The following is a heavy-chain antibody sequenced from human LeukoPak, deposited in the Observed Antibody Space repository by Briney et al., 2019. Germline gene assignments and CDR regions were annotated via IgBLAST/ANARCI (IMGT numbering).Heavy chain of an antibody. CDR2: IYYSGST. Sequence: PSETLSLTCTVSGGSISSYYWSWIRQPPGKGLEWIGYIYYSGSTNYNPSLKSRVTISVDTPRNQFSLKLSSVTAADTAVYYCARSPYYDILTGSPPDVWGQGTTVTVSS. CDR3: ARSPYYDILTGSPPDV. J-gene: IGHJ6*02. V-gene: IGHV4-59*08. CDR1: GGSISSYY. D-gene: IGHD3-9*01.